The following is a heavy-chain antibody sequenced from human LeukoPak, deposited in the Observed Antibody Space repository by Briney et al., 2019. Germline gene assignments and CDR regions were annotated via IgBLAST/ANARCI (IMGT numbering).Heavy chain of an antibody. CDR3: ARPRLTGDTSNAFDI. Sequence: GGSLRLSCAASGFTVSSNYMSWVRQAPGKGLEWVSVIYSGGSTYYADSVKGRFTISRDNSKNTLYLQMNSLRAEDTAVYYCARPRLTGDTSNAFDIWGQGTMVTVSS. CDR1: GFTVSSNY. V-gene: IGHV3-66*04. CDR2: IYSGGST. D-gene: IGHD7-27*01. J-gene: IGHJ3*02.